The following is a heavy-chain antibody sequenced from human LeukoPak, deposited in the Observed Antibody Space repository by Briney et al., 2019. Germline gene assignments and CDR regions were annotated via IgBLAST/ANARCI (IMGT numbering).Heavy chain of an antibody. CDR2: ISVGGGSSA. Sequence: QSGGSLRLSCAASGFTFSSYWMSWVRRAPGKGLEWVSSISVGGGSSAYYAASVKGRFTISRDNSKNTLYLQMNSLRAEDMAVYYCAKGGVTARFDYWGQGTLVTVSS. CDR1: GFTFSSYW. CDR3: AKGGVTARFDY. D-gene: IGHD2-21*02. J-gene: IGHJ4*02. V-gene: IGHV3-23*01.